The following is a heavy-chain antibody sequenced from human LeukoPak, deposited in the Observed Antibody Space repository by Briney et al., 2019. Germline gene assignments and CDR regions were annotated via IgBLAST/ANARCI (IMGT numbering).Heavy chain of an antibody. Sequence: GGSLRLSCAASGFTFSSYGMHWVRQAPGKGLEWGAVIWYDGSTKYYADSVKGRFTISRDNSKNTLYLQMNSLRAEDTAVYYCARDDIVVVPAAIYYYGMDVWGQGNTVTVS. CDR1: GFTFSSYG. CDR2: IWYDGSTK. D-gene: IGHD2-2*01. J-gene: IGHJ6*02. V-gene: IGHV3-33*01. CDR3: ARDDIVVVPAAIYYYGMDV.